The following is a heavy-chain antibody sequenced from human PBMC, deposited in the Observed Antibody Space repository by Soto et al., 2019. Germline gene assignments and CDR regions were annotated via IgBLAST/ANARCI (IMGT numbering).Heavy chain of an antibody. J-gene: IGHJ4*02. CDR1: GGSITSTNHY. Sequence: QVQLEQSGPGLVKPSQTLTLTCNISGGSITSTNHYWSWIRQSPREGLECIGYIYDSGITHYNPSVKGRVTILADTSQSQFSLIMHSVTVADSAVYYCAREVSGTGAFDYWGRGTLVTVSS. V-gene: IGHV4-31*02. CDR2: IYDSGIT. CDR3: AREVSGTGAFDY. D-gene: IGHD2-8*02.